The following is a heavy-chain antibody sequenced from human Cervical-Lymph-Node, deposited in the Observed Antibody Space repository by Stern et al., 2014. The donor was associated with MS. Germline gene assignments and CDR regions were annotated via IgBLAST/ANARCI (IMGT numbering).Heavy chain of an antibody. CDR1: GYTFTSYG. CDR2: ISAYNGNT. V-gene: IGHV1-18*01. CDR3: ARDNGGSGWSGWFDP. Sequence: VQLVESGAEVKKPGASVKVSCKASGYTFTSYGISWVRQAPGQGLEWLGWISAYNGNTNYAQKLQGRVTMTTDTATSTAYMELRSLRSDDTAVYYCARDNGGSGWSGWFDPWGQGTLVTVSS. D-gene: IGHD6-19*01. J-gene: IGHJ5*02.